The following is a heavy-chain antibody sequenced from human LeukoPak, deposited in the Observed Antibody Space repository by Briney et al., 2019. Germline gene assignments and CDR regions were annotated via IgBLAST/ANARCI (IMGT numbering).Heavy chain of an antibody. CDR2: IFYSGST. V-gene: IGHV4-59*12. Sequence: SETLSLTCTVSGGSISGYYWSWIRQPPGKGLEWIGYIFYSGSTNYNPSLKSRVTISVDTSKNQFSLKLSSVTAADTAVYYCARGPADYNKLKPGDRDGYNYKSKRTPFDYWGQGTLVTVSS. CDR3: ARGPADYNKLKPGDRDGYNYKSKRTPFDY. J-gene: IGHJ4*02. D-gene: IGHD5-24*01. CDR1: GGSISGYY.